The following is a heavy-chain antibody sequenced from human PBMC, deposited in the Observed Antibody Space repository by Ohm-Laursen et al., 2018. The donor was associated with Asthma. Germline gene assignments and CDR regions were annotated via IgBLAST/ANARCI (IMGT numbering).Heavy chain of an antibody. Sequence: SDTLSLTCTVSGGSISSYYWSWIRQPPGKGLEWIGYIYYSGSTNYNPSLKSRVTISVDTSKNQFSLKLSSVTAADTAVYYCARDLKGFRFDPWGQGTLVTVSS. V-gene: IGHV4-59*01. CDR1: GGSISSYY. J-gene: IGHJ5*02. CDR2: IYYSGST. D-gene: IGHD2-15*01. CDR3: ARDLKGFRFDP.